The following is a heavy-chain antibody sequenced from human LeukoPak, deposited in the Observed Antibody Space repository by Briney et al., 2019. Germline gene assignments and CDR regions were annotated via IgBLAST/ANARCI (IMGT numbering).Heavy chain of an antibody. CDR1: GFTFDDYG. Sequence: PGGSLRLSCAASGFTFDDYGMYWDRQAPGKGLEWVSGISWNSGSIGYADSVKGRFTISRDNAKNSLYLQMNSLSPEDTALYYCAKDVSVRIYNYGAYIDYWGQGTLVTVSS. V-gene: IGHV3-9*01. CDR2: ISWNSGSI. J-gene: IGHJ4*02. CDR3: AKDVSVRIYNYGAYIDY. D-gene: IGHD5-18*01.